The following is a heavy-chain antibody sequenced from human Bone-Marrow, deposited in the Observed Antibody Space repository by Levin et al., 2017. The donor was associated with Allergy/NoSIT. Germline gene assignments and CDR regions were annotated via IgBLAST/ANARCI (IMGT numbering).Heavy chain of an antibody. D-gene: IGHD7-27*01. CDR2: ISGSSTTI. Sequence: LSLTCAASGFTFSAYSMNWVRQAPGKGLEWVSYISGSSTTIYYADSVKGRFTISRDNAKNSLYLQMNSLRAEDTAVYYCAREDDGWGPNTFDIWGQGTVVTVSS. V-gene: IGHV3-48*04. CDR3: AREDDGWGPNTFDI. CDR1: GFTFSAYS. J-gene: IGHJ3*02.